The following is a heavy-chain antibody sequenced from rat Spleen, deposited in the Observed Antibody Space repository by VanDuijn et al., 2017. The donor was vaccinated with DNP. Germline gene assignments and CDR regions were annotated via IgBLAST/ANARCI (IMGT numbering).Heavy chain of an antibody. V-gene: IGHV2S8*01. CDR2: ISSGGST. J-gene: IGHJ2*01. CDR3: ARTLTETSYYFDY. Sequence: QVQLKESGPGLVQPSQTLSLTCTVSGFSLTSYGVSWVRQPPGKGLEWIAAISSGGSTYYNSALKSRLSINKDTSKSRVFLKMNGLQTEDTATYYCARTLTETSYYFDYWGQGVMVTVSS. CDR1: GFSLTSYG. D-gene: IGHD5-1*01.